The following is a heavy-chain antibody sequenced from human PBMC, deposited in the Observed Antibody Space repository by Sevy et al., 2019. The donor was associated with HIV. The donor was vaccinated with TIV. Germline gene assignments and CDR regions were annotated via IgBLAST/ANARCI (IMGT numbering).Heavy chain of an antibody. Sequence: GGSLRLSCAASGFTFEDYALHWVRQVPGKGLEWVSGISWNSGRIGYAASVKGRFAISTENAKKSLYLQMNSLRAEDTAFYYCAKDSYYDSSGYFDAWGQGTLVTVSS. CDR2: ISWNSGRI. CDR3: AKDSYYDSSGYFDA. CDR1: GFTFEDYA. D-gene: IGHD3-22*01. V-gene: IGHV3-9*01. J-gene: IGHJ4*02.